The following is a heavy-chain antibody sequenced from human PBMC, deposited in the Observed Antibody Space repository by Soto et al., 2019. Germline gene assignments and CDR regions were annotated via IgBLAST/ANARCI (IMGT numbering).Heavy chain of an antibody. CDR2: INYSGST. CDR3: ARQASIGAATLFHY. D-gene: IGHD1-26*01. CDR1: GGSISSSSYY. J-gene: IGHJ4*02. V-gene: IGHV4-39*01. Sequence: QLQLQESGPGLVKPSETLSLTCTVSGGSISSSSYYWGWIRPPPGKGLEWIGSINYSGSTYYNPSLKSLVTISVDTSENQGSLTTSSVIAAAPAVYYFARQASIGAATLFHYWGQGTLVTVSS.